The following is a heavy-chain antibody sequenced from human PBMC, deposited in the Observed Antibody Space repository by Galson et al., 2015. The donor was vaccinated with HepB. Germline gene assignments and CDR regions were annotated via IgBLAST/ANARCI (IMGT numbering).Heavy chain of an antibody. CDR1: GFTFSSYA. Sequence: SLRLSCAASGFTFSSYAMGWVRQAPGRGLEWVSGISGRGGSTKYAGSVKGRFTISRDNSKNTLYLQMNSLRAEDTAVYYCAKDATAAPAPYNYFDPWGQGTLVTVSS. CDR2: ISGRGGST. D-gene: IGHD5-24*01. CDR3: AKDATAAPAPYNYFDP. J-gene: IGHJ5*02. V-gene: IGHV3-23*01.